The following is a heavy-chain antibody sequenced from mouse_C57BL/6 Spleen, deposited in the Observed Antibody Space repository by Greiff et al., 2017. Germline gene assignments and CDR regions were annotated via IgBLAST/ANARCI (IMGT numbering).Heavy chain of an antibody. V-gene: IGHV1-50*01. CDR3: ARKRSIYLAMDY. CDR1: GYTFTSYW. D-gene: IGHD2-1*01. Sequence: QVKLQQPGAELVKPGASVKLSCKASGYTFTSYWMPWVNQRPGQGLEWIGEFDPSDSYTNYNPKFKGKAPLTVDTSTRTAYMQLSILTTEDAAVYDCARKRSIYLAMDYWGQGTSVTVSS. CDR2: FDPSDSYT. J-gene: IGHJ4*01.